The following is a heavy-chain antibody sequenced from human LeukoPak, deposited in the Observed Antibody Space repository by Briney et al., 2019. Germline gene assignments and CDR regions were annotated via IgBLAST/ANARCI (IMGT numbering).Heavy chain of an antibody. CDR1: GYTFTGFY. CDR3: ARDLSILSPRLTKGRSIWDSNYYYDSSGVVFDI. J-gene: IGHJ3*02. CDR2: ISAYNGNT. Sequence: ASVKVSCKASGYTFTGFYIHWVRHAPGQGLEWMGWISAYNGNTNYAQNLQGTVTMTTDTSTSTAYMELWSLRSDDTAVYYCARDLSILSPRLTKGRSIWDSNYYYDSSGVVFDIWGQGTMVTVSS. V-gene: IGHV1-18*04. D-gene: IGHD3-22*01.